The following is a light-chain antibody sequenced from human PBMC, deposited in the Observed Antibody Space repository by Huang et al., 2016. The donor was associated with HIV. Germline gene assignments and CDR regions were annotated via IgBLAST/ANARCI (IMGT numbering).Light chain of an antibody. CDR3: QQSYRTPYT. V-gene: IGKV1-39*01. CDR1: QTITNY. J-gene: IGKJ2*01. CDR2: TAS. Sequence: DIQMTQSPSSLSASVGDRVTITCRASQTITNYLNWYQQKPGKAPKLLIYTASSLQSGVPSRLSGSGSGTDFTLTISSLQPEDFATYYCQQSYRTPYTFGQGTKLEIK.